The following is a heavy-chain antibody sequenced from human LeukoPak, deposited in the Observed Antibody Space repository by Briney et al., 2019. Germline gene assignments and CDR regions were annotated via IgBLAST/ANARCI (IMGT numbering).Heavy chain of an antibody. CDR1: GFTFSSYW. J-gene: IGHJ6*02. CDR3: ARDRELDYGGNQNYYGMDV. Sequence: GGSLRLSCAASGFTFSSYWMHWVRQAPGKGLVWVSRINSDGSSTSYADSVKGRFTISRDNAKNTLYLQMNSLRAEDTAVYYCARDRELDYGGNQNYYGMDVWGQGTTVTVPS. V-gene: IGHV3-74*01. D-gene: IGHD4-23*01. CDR2: INSDGSST.